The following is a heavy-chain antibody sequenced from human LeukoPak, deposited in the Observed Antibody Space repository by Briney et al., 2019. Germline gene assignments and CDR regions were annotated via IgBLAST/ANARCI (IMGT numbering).Heavy chain of an antibody. D-gene: IGHD5-24*01. CDR1: GFIFSGYS. CDR3: ARDSRRLQVGWFDP. V-gene: IGHV3-21*01. CDR2: ISSSSSSI. J-gene: IGHJ5*02. Sequence: GGSLRLSCAASGFIFSGYSMNWVRQAPGKGLEWVSSISSSSSSIYYADSVKGRFTLSRDNTKKSLYLQMNSLRADDTAVYYCARDSRRLQVGWFDPWGQGTLVTVSS.